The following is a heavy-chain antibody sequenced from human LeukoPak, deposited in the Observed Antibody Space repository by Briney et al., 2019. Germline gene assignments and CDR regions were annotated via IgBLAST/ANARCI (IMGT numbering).Heavy chain of an antibody. V-gene: IGHV3-48*03. D-gene: IGHD3-22*01. Sequence: PGGSLRLSCAASGFTFSSYEMNWVRQAPGKGLEWVSYISSSGSTIYYADSVKGRFTISRDNAKNSLYLQMNSLRAEDTAVYYCARDRRGYYDSSGYYLAADYYYYYGMDVWGQGTTVTDSS. CDR2: ISSSGSTI. J-gene: IGHJ6*02. CDR1: GFTFSSYE. CDR3: ARDRRGYYDSSGYYLAADYYYYYGMDV.